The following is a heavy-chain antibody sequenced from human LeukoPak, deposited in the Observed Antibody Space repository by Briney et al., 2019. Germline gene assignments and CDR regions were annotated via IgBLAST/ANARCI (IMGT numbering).Heavy chain of an antibody. V-gene: IGHV3-23*01. CDR1: GFTFSSYA. CDR3: GTYYYDSSGYYYFDY. Sequence: GGSLRLSCAASGFTFSSYAMSWVRQAPGKGLEWVSAISGSGGSTYYADSVKGRFTISRDNAKNSLYLQMNSLRAEDTAVYYCGTYYYDSSGYYYFDYWGQGTLVTVSS. CDR2: ISGSGGST. D-gene: IGHD3-22*01. J-gene: IGHJ4*02.